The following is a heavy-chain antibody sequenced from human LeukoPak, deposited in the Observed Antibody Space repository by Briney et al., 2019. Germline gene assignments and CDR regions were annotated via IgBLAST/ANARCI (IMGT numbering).Heavy chain of an antibody. V-gene: IGHV3-7*01. CDR1: GFTFSSYW. CDR2: IKQDGSEK. CDR3: ARGYYYDSSGDPLDY. Sequence: GGSLRLSCAASGFTFSSYWMSWVRQAPGKGLEWVANIKQDGSEKYYVDSVKGRFTISRDNAKNSLYLQMNSLRAEDTAVYYCARGYYYDSSGDPLDYWGQGTLVTVSS. J-gene: IGHJ4*02. D-gene: IGHD3-22*01.